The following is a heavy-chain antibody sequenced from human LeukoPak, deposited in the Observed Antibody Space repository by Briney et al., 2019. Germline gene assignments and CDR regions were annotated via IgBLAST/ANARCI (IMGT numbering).Heavy chain of an antibody. D-gene: IGHD1-26*01. CDR3: ARTPYRGSNSGSYTDY. CDR2: ISSSGSTI. Sequence: GGSLRLSCAASGFTFSDYYMSWIRQAPGKGLEWVSYISSSGSTIYYADSVKGRFTISRDNAKNSLYLQMNSLRAEDTAVYYCARTPYRGSNSGSYTDYWGQGTLVTVS. V-gene: IGHV3-11*04. J-gene: IGHJ4*02. CDR1: GFTFSDYY.